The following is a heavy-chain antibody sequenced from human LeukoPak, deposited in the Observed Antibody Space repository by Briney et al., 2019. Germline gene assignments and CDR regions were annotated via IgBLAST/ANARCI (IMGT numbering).Heavy chain of an antibody. V-gene: IGHV3-7*01. D-gene: IGHD3-10*02. CDR1: GFTFNTYW. CDR2: IKGDGTEK. J-gene: IGHJ6*04. Sequence: GGSLRLSCTASGFTFNTYWMSWVRQAPGRGLEWVANIKGDGTEKYYVDSVKGRFTISRDNAKNSLYLQMNSLRAEDTAVYYCAELGITMIGGVWGKGTTVTISS. CDR3: AELGITMIGGV.